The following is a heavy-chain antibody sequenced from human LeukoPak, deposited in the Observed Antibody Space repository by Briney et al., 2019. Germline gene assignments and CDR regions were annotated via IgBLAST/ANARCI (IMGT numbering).Heavy chain of an antibody. CDR1: GFXFSDYY. CDR2: ISSSSSYT. J-gene: IGHJ4*02. V-gene: IGHV3-11*06. CDR3: ARDGNRYSSSWYN. D-gene: IGHD6-13*01. Sequence: GGSLRLSCAASGFXFSDYYVSWIRQAPGKGLEWVSYISSSSSYTNYADSVKGRFTISRDNAKNSLYLQMNSLRAEDTAVYYCARDGNRYSSSWYNWGQGTLVTVSS.